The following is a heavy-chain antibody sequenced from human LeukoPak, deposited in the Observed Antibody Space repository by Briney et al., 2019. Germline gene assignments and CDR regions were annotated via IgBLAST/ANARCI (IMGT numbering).Heavy chain of an antibody. V-gene: IGHV4-59*12. J-gene: IGHJ4*02. CDR1: GGSISSYY. Sequence: SETLSLTCTVSGGSISSYYWSWIRQPPGKGLEWIGYIYYSGSTNYNSSLRSRVTISVDTSKNQFSLKLSSVTAADTAVYYCARGRSYDFWSGYYQYYFDYWGQGTLVTVSS. CDR2: IYYSGST. CDR3: ARGRSYDFWSGYYQYYFDY. D-gene: IGHD3-3*01.